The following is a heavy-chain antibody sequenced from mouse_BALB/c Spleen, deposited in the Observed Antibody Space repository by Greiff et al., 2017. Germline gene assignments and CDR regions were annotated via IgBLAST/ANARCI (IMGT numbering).Heavy chain of an antibody. CDR2: INPGSGGT. J-gene: IGHJ3*01. V-gene: IGHV1-54*01. Sequence: QVQLQQSGAELVRPGTSVKVSCKASGYAFTNYLIEWVKQRPGQGLEWIGVINPGSGGTNYNEKFKGKATLTADKSSSTAYMQLSSLTSDDSAVYFCARDEAAWFAYWGQGTLVTVSA. CDR3: ARDEAAWFAY. CDR1: GYAFTNYL.